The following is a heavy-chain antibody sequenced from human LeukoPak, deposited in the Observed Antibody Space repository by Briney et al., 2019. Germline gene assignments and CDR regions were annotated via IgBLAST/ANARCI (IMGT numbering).Heavy chain of an antibody. CDR2: IYHSGST. V-gene: IGHV4-38-2*02. D-gene: IGHD3-10*01. CDR1: GYSITSGHY. J-gene: IGHJ4*02. CDR3: ARDADPTAHYGSGSSIDY. Sequence: SETLSLTCTVSGYSITSGHYRGWIRQPPGKGLEWIGSIYHSGSTYYNPSLKSRVTISVDTSKSQFSLRLNSVTAADTAVYYCARDADPTAHYGSGSSIDYWGQGTLVTVSS.